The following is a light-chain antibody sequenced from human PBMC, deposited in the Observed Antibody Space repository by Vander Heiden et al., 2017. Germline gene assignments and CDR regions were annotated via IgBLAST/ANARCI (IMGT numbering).Light chain of an antibody. J-gene: IGLJ3*02. V-gene: IGLV6-57*01. CDR1: SGSIADNF. CDR3: QSFDTSNHRV. CDR2: EGN. Sequence: NFMLTPPHSVSEPPGKTVIISCTRNSGSIADNFVQWFQQRPGSSPSIVIYEGNQRPSGVPARFSGSIDISANSASLTISGLKTEDEADYYCQSFDTSNHRVFGGGTKVTVL.